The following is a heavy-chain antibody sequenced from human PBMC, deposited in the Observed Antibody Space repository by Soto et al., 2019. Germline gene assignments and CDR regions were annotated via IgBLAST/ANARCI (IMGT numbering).Heavy chain of an antibody. CDR2: IYYSGST. V-gene: IGHV4-39*01. D-gene: IGHD2-2*01. CDR1: GGSISSSSYY. J-gene: IGHJ6*03. Sequence: QLQLQESGPGLVKPSETLSLTCTVSGGSISSSSYYWGWIRQPPGKGLEWIGSIYYSGSTYYNPSLKSRVTXSVXXXXXXXXXXXXXXXXXXXXXXXXXXXXXPPLPAAXHDYYYYYMDVWGKGTTVTVXX. CDR3: XXXXXPPLPAAXHDYYYYYMDV.